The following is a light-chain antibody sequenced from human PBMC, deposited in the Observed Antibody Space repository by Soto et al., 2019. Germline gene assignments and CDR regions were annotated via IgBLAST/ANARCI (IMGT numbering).Light chain of an antibody. CDR1: QGISSA. CDR3: PQFHNYPLT. CDR2: EAS. J-gene: IGKJ4*02. Sequence: AIQLTQSPSSLSASVGDRVTITSRASQGISSALAWYQQKPGKAPKLLIYEASSLESGVPSRFSGSGSETDVTLTISRLQPEDFATCDCPQFHNYPLTCGGGTKGEIK. V-gene: IGKV1D-13*01.